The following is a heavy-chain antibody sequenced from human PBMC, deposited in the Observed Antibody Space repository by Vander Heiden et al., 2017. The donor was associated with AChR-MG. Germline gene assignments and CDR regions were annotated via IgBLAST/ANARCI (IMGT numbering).Heavy chain of an antibody. D-gene: IGHD3-3*01. CDR1: GFTFDDYA. CDR3: AKDMGDFRAFDI. CDR2: ISWNSGKI. Sequence: EVQLVESGGGLVQPGRYLRLSCAASGFTFDDYAMQWVRQAPGKGLEWVSGISWNSGKIFYADSMRGRFTISRDNAKNSLYLQMNSLRTEDTALYYCAKDMGDFRAFDIWGQGTMVTVSS. J-gene: IGHJ3*02. V-gene: IGHV3-9*01.